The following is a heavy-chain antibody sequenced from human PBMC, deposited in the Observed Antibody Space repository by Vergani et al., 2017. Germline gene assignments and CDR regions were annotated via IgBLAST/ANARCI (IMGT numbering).Heavy chain of an antibody. V-gene: IGHV3-23*01. J-gene: IGHJ4*02. CDR3: ARLSYDTTPYLQGGYDC. CDR1: GFTFSSYG. Sequence: ELQLMESGGGVVQPGGSLRLSCAASGFTFSSYGMYWVRQAPGKGLEWVSVISARYPSTYYADSVKGRFTISRDNSKNMLYLQMNSLRAEDTAVYYCARLSYDTTPYLQGGYDCWGQGTLVSVSS. CDR2: ISARYPST. D-gene: IGHD3-22*01.